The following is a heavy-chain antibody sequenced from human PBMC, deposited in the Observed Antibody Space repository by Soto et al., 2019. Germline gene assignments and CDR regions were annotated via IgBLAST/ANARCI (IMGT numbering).Heavy chain of an antibody. CDR1: GYTFTSYD. CDR2: MNPNSGNT. J-gene: IGHJ6*01. D-gene: IGHD3-3*01. Sequence: ASVKVSCKASGYTFTSYDINWVRQASGQGREWMGWMNPNSGNTGYAQKFQGRVTMTRNTSISTAYMELSSLRSEDTAVYYCARGTLTIFEVVPYYYYGMEVLGQGTTVNVSS. V-gene: IGHV1-8*01. CDR3: ARGTLTIFEVVPYYYYGMEV.